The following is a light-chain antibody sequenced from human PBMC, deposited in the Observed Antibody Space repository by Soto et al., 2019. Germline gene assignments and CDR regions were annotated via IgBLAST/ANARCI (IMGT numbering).Light chain of an antibody. J-gene: IGKJ2*01. V-gene: IGKV3-15*01. CDR1: QSVRSN. CDR3: QHYNNWPPYT. CDR2: GAS. Sequence: EIVMTQSPATLSVSPGERATLSCRASQSVRSNLAWYQQKPGQAPRLLIYGASTRATGIPARFSGSGSGTEFTLTISSLQSEDFALYFCQHYNNWPPYTFGQGTKLEIK.